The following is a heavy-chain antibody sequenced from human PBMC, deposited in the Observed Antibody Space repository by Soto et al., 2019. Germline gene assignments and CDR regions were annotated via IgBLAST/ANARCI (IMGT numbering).Heavy chain of an antibody. CDR2: IYHSGNT. J-gene: IGHJ4*02. CDR1: GGSISSGGHY. CDR3: ARVSNSFFDY. Sequence: SETLSLTCTVSGGSISSGGHYWSWIRQHSGKGLEWIGNIYHSGNTYYNPSLKSRVIISVDTSKNQFSLKLSSVTAADTAVYYCARVSNSFFDYSGQGTVVTVSS. V-gene: IGHV4-31*03. D-gene: IGHD2-21*01.